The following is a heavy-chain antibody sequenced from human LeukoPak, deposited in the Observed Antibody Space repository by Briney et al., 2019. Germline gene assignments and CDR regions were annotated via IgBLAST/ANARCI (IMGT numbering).Heavy chain of an antibody. Sequence: PGGSLRLSCAASGFTFSSYVMHWVRQAPGEGLERVAFIRYDGSNKYYADSVKGRFTTSRDNSKNTPYLQMNSLRAEDTAAYCCANGAAAGPNYYYYMDVWGKGTTVTVSS. CDR2: IRYDGSNK. CDR1: GFTFSSYV. V-gene: IGHV3-30*02. CDR3: ANGAAAGPNYYYYMDV. J-gene: IGHJ6*03. D-gene: IGHD6-13*01.